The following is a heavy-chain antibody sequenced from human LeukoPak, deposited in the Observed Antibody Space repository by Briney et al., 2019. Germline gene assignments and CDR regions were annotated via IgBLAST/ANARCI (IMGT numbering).Heavy chain of an antibody. V-gene: IGHV3-49*04. J-gene: IGHJ4*02. CDR2: IRSKAYGGTS. D-gene: IGHD1-26*01. CDR1: GFTFSYFG. CDR3: SREAVGGRRGATKLHFDY. Sequence: GGSLRLSCAASGFTFSYFGMHWVRQTPGKGLELVGFIRSKAYGGTSEYAASVKGRFTLSRDDSKSIAYLQMNSLKAEDTAVYYCSREAVGGRRGATKLHFDYWGQGTLVTVSS.